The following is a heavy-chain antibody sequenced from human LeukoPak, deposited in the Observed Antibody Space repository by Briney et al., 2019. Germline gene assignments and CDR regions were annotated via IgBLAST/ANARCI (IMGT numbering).Heavy chain of an antibody. Sequence: SETLSLTCAVYGGSFSGYYWSWIRQPPGKGLEWIGEINHSGSTNYNPSLKSRVTISVDTSKNQFSLKLSSVTAADTAVYYCARRRQLALNFDYWGQGTLVTVSS. CDR1: GGSFSGYY. CDR2: INHSGST. CDR3: ARRRQLALNFDY. D-gene: IGHD5-18*01. J-gene: IGHJ4*02. V-gene: IGHV4-34*01.